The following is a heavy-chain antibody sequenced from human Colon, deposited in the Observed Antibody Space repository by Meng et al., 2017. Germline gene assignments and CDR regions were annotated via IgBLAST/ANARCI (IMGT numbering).Heavy chain of an antibody. CDR3: ARVGPGELPNFFDP. Sequence: QVQLEESGPGVVKPSGTLSLTCAVSGGSISSGDWWSWVRQPPGKGLEWIAEIDHTGNTNYNPSLKSRVTISVDKSKNQFSLKLSFMTAADTAVYYCARVGPGELPNFFDPWGQGTLVTVFS. CDR2: IDHTGNT. CDR1: GGSISSGDW. J-gene: IGHJ5*02. D-gene: IGHD1-7*01. V-gene: IGHV4-4*02.